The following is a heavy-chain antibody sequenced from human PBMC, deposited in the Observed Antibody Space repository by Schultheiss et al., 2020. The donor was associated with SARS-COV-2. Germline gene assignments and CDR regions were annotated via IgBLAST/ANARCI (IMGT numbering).Heavy chain of an antibody. CDR2: INPNSGGT. CDR3: ARGTYDSSGYWSAAFDN. CDR1: GYTFTGYY. D-gene: IGHD3-22*01. J-gene: IGHJ4*02. V-gene: IGHV1-2*02. Sequence: ASVKVSCKASGYTFTGYYMHWVRQAPGQGLEWMGWINPNSGGTNYAQKLQGRVTMTTDTSTSTAYMELRSLRSDDTAVYYCARGTYDSSGYWSAAFDNWGQGTLVTVSS.